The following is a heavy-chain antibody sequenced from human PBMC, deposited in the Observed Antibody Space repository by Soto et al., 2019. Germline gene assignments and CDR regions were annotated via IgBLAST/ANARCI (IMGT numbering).Heavy chain of an antibody. CDR1: GGSITSSHW. CDR2: IFHIGHT. V-gene: IGHV4-4*02. J-gene: IGHJ6*02. Sequence: QVQLQESGPGLVKPSGTLSLTCVVSGGSITSSHWWSWVRQTPGKGLEWIGEIFHIGHTNYNPSLKGRVTTSLDQSKNQFSLKMTSMTAADTAVFYCARREYGMDVWGQGTTVTVSS. CDR3: ARREYGMDV.